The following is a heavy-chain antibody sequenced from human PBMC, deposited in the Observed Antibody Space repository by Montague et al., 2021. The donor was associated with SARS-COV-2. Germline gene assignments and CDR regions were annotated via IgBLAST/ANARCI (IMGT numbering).Heavy chain of an antibody. V-gene: IGHV4-31*03. J-gene: IGHJ5*02. CDR3: ARTVLYSGYDYSWFNP. D-gene: IGHD5-12*01. CDR2: IYNSGTT. CDR1: GGSISTTSYY. Sequence: LVKPTQTLTLTCTVSGGSISTTSYYWGWIRQPPGKGLEWIGYIYNSGTTSYSPSLRSRATISIDTSKNLFSLKLTSVTAADTAVYYCARTVLYSGYDYSWFNPWGQGTPVTVSS.